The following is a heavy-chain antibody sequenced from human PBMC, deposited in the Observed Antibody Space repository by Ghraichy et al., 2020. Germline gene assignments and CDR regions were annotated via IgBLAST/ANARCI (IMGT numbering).Heavy chain of an antibody. CDR1: GGTFSSYA. J-gene: IGHJ6*03. CDR3: ARDVLGDDYIWGSYRKSYYYYYMDV. Sequence: SVKVSCKASGGTFSSYAISWVRQAPGQGLEWMGGIIPIFGTANYAQKFQGRVTITAGKSTSTAYMELSSLRSEDTAVYYCARDVLGDDYIWGSYRKSYYYYYMDVWGKGTTVTVSS. CDR2: IIPIFGTA. V-gene: IGHV1-69*06. D-gene: IGHD3-16*02.